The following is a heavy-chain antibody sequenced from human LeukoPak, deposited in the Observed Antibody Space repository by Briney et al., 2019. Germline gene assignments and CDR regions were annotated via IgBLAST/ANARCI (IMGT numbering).Heavy chain of an antibody. CDR1: GFTFSSYA. Sequence: PGGSLRLSCAASGFTFSSYAMNWVRQAPGKGLEWVSAISASGGRTYYADSVKGRFTISGDNSKNTLYLQMNSLRAEDTAVYYCARDCRYSSGCPGGDYWGQGTLVTVSS. D-gene: IGHD6-19*01. V-gene: IGHV3-23*01. CDR3: ARDCRYSSGCPGGDY. J-gene: IGHJ4*02. CDR2: ISASGGRT.